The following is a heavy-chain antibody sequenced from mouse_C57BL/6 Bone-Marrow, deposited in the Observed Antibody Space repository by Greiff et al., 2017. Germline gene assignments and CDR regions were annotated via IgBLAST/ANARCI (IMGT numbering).Heavy chain of an antibody. J-gene: IGHJ1*03. CDR1: EYEFPSHD. V-gene: IGHV5-2*01. Sequence: EVQLQQSGGGLVQPGESLKLSCESNEYEFPSHDMSWVRKTPEKRLELVAAINSDGGSTYYPDTMERRFIISRDNNTKPLYLQMGSLRCEDSALYYCARQGWLGWYFDVWGTGTTVTVSS. CDR2: INSDGGST. D-gene: IGHD2-3*01. CDR3: ARQGWLGWYFDV.